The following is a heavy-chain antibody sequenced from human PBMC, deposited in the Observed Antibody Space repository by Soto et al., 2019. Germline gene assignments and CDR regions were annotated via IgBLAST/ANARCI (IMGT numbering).Heavy chain of an antibody. Sequence: SETLSLTCAVSGGSISSGGYSWSWNRQPPGKGLERIGYIYHSGRTYYNQSLKNRVTISVDRSKNQFSMKLSSVTAADTAVYYCARVPGPWGQGTLVTVSS. CDR2: IYHSGRT. V-gene: IGHV4-30-2*01. J-gene: IGHJ5*02. CDR3: ARVPGP. CDR1: GGSISSGGYS.